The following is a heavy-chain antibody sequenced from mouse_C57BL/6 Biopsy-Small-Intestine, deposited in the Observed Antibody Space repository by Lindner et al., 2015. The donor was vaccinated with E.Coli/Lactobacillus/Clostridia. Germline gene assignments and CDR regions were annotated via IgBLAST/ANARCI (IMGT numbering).Heavy chain of an antibody. CDR3: AGWAHDGYYPY. Sequence: VQLQESGPELVKPGASVKISCKASGYSFTDCTMNWVKQNNGKSLEWIGVINPNYGTTSYNQKFKGKATLTVDQSSSTAYMQLNSLTSEDSAVYYCAGWAHDGYYPYWGQGTTLTVSS. V-gene: IGHV1-39*01. J-gene: IGHJ2*01. CDR1: GYSFTDCT. D-gene: IGHD2-3*01. CDR2: INPNYGTT.